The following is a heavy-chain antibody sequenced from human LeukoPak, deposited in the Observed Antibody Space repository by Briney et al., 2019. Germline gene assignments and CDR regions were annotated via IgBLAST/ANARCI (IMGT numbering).Heavy chain of an antibody. CDR2: ISPDGRDT. D-gene: IGHD3-3*01. V-gene: IGHV3-74*01. CDR1: GFTFTSSW. J-gene: IGHJ3*02. Sequence: PAGSLILSCVASGFTFTSSWMHWVRQAPGKGLVWVSRISPDGRDTKYADSVRGRFAISRDNAKNSLTLQMSSLRVEDTALYYCVRETGVLRFLEWPSSNAFDIWGQGTLVIVSS. CDR3: VRETGVLRFLEWPSSNAFDI.